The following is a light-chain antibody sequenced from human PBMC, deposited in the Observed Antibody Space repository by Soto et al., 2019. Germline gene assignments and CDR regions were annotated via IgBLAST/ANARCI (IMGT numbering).Light chain of an antibody. V-gene: IGKV3-11*01. J-gene: IGKJ4*01. CDR3: QQRRNWLP. CDR2: DAS. CDR1: QSVSSY. Sequence: EIVLTQSPATLSLAPGERATLACRASQSVSSYLAWYQHKPGQAPRLLIYDASNRANGIPVRFSGSGSGTDLTLNITSLAPEDFAVYYCQQRRNWLPFGGGTTVHIK.